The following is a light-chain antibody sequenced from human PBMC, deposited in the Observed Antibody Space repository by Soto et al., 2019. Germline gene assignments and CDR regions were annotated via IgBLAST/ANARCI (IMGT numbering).Light chain of an antibody. CDR3: SSYAGSNNFV. CDR2: EVN. Sequence: QSALTQPPSASGSPGQSVTISCAGTSSDIGGYNYVSWYQHHPGRAPKLMIYEVNKRPSGVPDRFSGSKSGNTASLTVSGLQAEDEAYYYCSSYAGSNNFVFGTGTKVTVL. V-gene: IGLV2-8*01. J-gene: IGLJ1*01. CDR1: SSDIGGYNY.